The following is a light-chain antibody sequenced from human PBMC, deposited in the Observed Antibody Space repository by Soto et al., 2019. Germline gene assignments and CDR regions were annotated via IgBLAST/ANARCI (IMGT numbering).Light chain of an antibody. V-gene: IGKV1-33*01. J-gene: IGKJ4*01. Sequence: DIQMTQSPSSLSASVGDRVTITCQASQDISNYLNWYQQKPGKTPKLLIYVASNLETGVPSRFSVSGRGTDFTFTISSLQPEDIATYYCKQYDNLPPLTFGGGTKVEIK. CDR1: QDISNY. CDR2: VAS. CDR3: KQYDNLPPLT.